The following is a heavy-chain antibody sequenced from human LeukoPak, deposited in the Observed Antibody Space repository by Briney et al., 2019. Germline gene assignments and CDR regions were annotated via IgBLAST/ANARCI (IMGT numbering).Heavy chain of an antibody. CDR2: IYSSGST. J-gene: IGHJ4*02. Sequence: SETLSLTCTVSGGSLSINYWSWIRQPAGKGLEWIGRIYSSGSTNYNPSLKSRVTMSVDTSKNQFSLKLTSVTAADAAVYYCARAGRGVTAIDYWGQGTLVTVSS. CDR1: GGSLSINY. CDR3: ARAGRGVTAIDY. D-gene: IGHD2-21*02. V-gene: IGHV4-4*07.